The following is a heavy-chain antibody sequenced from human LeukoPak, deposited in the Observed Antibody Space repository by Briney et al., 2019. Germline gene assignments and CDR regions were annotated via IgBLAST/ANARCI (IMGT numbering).Heavy chain of an antibody. CDR2: ITHSGRT. CDR1: GGSFRGYY. J-gene: IGHJ1*01. CDR3: ARDFQH. V-gene: IGHV4-34*01. Sequence: SETLSLTCAVYGGSFRGYYWSWIRQPPGKGLEWIGEITHSGRTNYNPSLKSRVTISVDASRNRFSLKLSSVTAADTAVYYCARDFQHWGQGTLVTVSS.